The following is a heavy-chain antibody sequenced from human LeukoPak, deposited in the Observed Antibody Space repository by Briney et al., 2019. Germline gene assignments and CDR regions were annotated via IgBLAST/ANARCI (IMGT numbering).Heavy chain of an antibody. J-gene: IGHJ4*02. CDR1: GFTFSSYA. D-gene: IGHD3-9*01. V-gene: IGHV3-23*01. CDR3: AKDIVSSLFYVILTGFDY. CDR2: ISGSGGSP. Sequence: PGGSLRLSCAASGFTFSSYAMSWVRQAPGKGLEWVSAISGSGGSPYYADSVKGRFTISRDNSKNTLYLQMNSLRAEDTAVYYCAKDIVSSLFYVILTGFDYWGQGTLVTVSS.